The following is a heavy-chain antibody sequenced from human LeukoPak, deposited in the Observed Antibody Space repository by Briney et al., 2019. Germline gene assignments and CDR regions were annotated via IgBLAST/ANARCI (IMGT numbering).Heavy chain of an antibody. Sequence: GGSLRLSCAASGFTFSSYAMSWVRQAPGKGLEWVSAISGSGGSTYYADSVKGRFTISRDNSKNTLYLQMDSLRAEDTAVYYCARDLSGSWTFDYWGQGTLVTVSS. D-gene: IGHD6-13*01. CDR2: ISGSGGST. CDR1: GFTFSSYA. J-gene: IGHJ4*02. CDR3: ARDLSGSWTFDY. V-gene: IGHV3-23*01.